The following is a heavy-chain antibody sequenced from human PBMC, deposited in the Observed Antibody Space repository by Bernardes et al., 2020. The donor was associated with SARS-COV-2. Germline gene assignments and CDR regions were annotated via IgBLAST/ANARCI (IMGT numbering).Heavy chain of an antibody. V-gene: IGHV3-9*01. CDR2: INWNGGLI. J-gene: IGHJ4*02. D-gene: IGHD3-10*01. Sequence: GGSLRLSCAASGFTFDDFAMDWVRQAPGKGLEWVSGINWNGGLIAYADSVKGRFIVSRDNAKSSLYLQMNSLRAEDTAVYYCARDDPVLLWFGGDGPVDYWGQGTLVTVSS. CDR3: ARDDPVLLWFGGDGPVDY. CDR1: GFTFDDFA.